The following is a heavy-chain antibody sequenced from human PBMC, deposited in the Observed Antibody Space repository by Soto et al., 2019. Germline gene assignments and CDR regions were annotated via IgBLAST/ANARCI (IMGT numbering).Heavy chain of an antibody. CDR1: GGSISSYY. V-gene: IGHV4-59*01. CDR2: IYYSGST. J-gene: IGHJ4*02. CDR3: ARGVGSYGYDYYDSSGYYYDY. Sequence: PSETLSLTXTVSGGSISSYYRSWIRQPPGKGLEWIGYIYYSGSTSYNPSLKSRVTISVDTSKNQFSLKLSSVTAADTAVYYCARGVGSYGYDYYDSSGYYYDYWGQGTLVTVSS. D-gene: IGHD3-22*01.